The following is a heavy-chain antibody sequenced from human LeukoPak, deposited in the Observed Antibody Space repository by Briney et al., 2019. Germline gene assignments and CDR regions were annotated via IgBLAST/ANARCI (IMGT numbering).Heavy chain of an antibody. CDR2: INYSGST. CDR3: VRGHMIVGP. CDR1: GGSISSYY. D-gene: IGHD3-22*01. Sequence: PSETLSLTCTVSGGSISSYYWNWVRQPPGKGLEWIGYINYSGSTNYNPSLKSRVTISVDTSKNQYSLKLRSLTAADTAVSYCVRGHMIVGPWGQGPLVTVSS. V-gene: IGHV4-59*01. J-gene: IGHJ5*02.